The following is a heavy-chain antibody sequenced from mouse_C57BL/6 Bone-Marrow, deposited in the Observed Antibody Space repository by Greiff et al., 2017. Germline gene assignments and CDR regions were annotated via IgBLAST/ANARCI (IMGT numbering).Heavy chain of an antibody. CDR2: INSDGGST. CDR1: EYEFPSHD. V-gene: IGHV5-2*01. Sequence: EVKLVESGGGLVQPGESLTLSCESNEYEFPSHDMSWVRKTPEKRLELVAAINSDGGSTYYPDTMARRFIISRDHTKKTLYLQMSSLRSKDTGLYYCARRGGYDWFAYWGQGTLVTVSA. D-gene: IGHD2-2*01. J-gene: IGHJ3*01. CDR3: ARRGGYDWFAY.